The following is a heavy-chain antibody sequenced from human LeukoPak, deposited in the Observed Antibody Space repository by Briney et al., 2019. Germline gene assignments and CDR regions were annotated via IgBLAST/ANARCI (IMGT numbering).Heavy chain of an antibody. Sequence: SETLSLTCAVYGGSFSGYYWSWIRPPPGKGLEWIGEINHSGSTNYNPSLKSRVTISVDTSKNQFSLKLSSVTAADTAVYYCARGDYDSSGYYYRYFDYWGQGTLVTVSS. CDR3: ARGDYDSSGYYYRYFDY. V-gene: IGHV4-34*01. D-gene: IGHD3-22*01. J-gene: IGHJ4*02. CDR1: GGSFSGYY. CDR2: INHSGST.